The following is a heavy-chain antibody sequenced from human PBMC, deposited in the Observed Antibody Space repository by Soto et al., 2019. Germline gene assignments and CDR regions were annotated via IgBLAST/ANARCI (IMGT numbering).Heavy chain of an antibody. CDR1: GFTFSSYG. V-gene: IGHV3-30*18. CDR3: AKDSRNYDFWGGAFDY. Sequence: GGSLRLSCAASGFTFSSYGMHWVRQAPGKGLEWVAVISYDGSNKYYADSVKGRFTISRDNSKNTLYLQMNSLRAEDTAVYYCAKDSRNYDFWGGAFDYWGQGTLVTVSS. J-gene: IGHJ4*02. D-gene: IGHD3-3*01. CDR2: ISYDGSNK.